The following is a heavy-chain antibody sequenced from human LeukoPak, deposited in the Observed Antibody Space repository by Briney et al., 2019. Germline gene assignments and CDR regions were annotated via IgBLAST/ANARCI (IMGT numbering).Heavy chain of an antibody. D-gene: IGHD3-22*01. Sequence: GGSLRLSCAASGFTFSSYAMHWVRQAPGKGLEWVAAISYDGSNKYYADSVKGRFTISRDNSKNTLYLQMNSLRAEDTAVYYCARDPYYYDSSGYFGGIDYWGQGTLVTVSS. V-gene: IGHV3-30-3*01. CDR2: ISYDGSNK. CDR1: GFTFSSYA. J-gene: IGHJ4*02. CDR3: ARDPYYYDSSGYFGGIDY.